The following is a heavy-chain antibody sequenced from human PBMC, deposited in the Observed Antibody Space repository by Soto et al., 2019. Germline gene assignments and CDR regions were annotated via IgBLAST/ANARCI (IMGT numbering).Heavy chain of an antibody. V-gene: IGHV3-23*01. CDR3: AKCTVDTIVTSGWGNWLDP. CDR1: GFTFSSSA. D-gene: IGHD6-19*01. CDR2: IRGTNGNT. J-gene: IGHJ5*02. Sequence: EVQLLESGGGLVQPGGSLRLSCAASGFTFSSSAMSWVRQAPGKGLEWVSAIRGTNGNTNYAEAVKGRLTISRDKSKNTLYQQMNFLRAEDTAVYYGAKCTVDTIVTSGWGNWLDPWGQGTLVIVSS.